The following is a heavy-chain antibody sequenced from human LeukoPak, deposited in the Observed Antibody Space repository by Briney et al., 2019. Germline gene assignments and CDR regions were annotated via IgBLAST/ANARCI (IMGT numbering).Heavy chain of an antibody. CDR1: GFTLTGYY. J-gene: IGHJ4*02. V-gene: IGHV1-2*02. Sequence: ASVKVSCKASGFTLTGYYMHWVRQAPGQGLEWMGWINLNSGGTNYAQKFQGRVTMTRDTSISTAYMELSRLRSDDTAVYYCARGFDSSSWYAVFDYWGQGTLVTVSS. CDR2: INLNSGGT. CDR3: ARGFDSSSWYAVFDY. D-gene: IGHD6-13*01.